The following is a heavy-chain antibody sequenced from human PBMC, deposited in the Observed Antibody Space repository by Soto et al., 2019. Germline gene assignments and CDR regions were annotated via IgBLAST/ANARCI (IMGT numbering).Heavy chain of an antibody. CDR1: GDSISNYY. J-gene: IGHJ6*03. D-gene: IGHD3-10*01. V-gene: IGHV4-34*01. CDR3: ASKRFGTMDV. Sequence: SETLSLTCTVSGDSISNYYWSWIRQPPGKGLEWIGEINHSGSTNYNPSLKSRVTISVDTSKNQFSLKLSSVTAADTAVYYCASKRFGTMDVWGKGTTVTVSS. CDR2: INHSGST.